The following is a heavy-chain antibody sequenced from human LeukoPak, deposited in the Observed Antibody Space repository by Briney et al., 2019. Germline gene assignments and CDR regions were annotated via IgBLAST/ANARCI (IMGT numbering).Heavy chain of an antibody. CDR1: GGSFRGYY. V-gene: IGHV4-34*01. CDR2: IHYTGAT. CDR3: ASGVLGLYYFDL. J-gene: IGHJ2*01. D-gene: IGHD2-2*02. Sequence: PSETLSLTCAVYGGSFRGYYWSWIRQPPGQGLEWIGEIHYTGATNYKPSIKSRVTISGDPSKNQVSLRVSSVTAEDTAVYYCASGVLGLYYFDLWGCGTLVTVSS.